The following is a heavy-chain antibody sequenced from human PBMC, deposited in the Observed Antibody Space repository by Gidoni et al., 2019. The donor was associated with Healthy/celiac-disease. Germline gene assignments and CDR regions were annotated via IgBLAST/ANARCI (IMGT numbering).Heavy chain of an antibody. CDR1: GFTFSRYG. CDR3: AKGRIAARHQYYYYYYMDV. V-gene: IGHV3-30*18. D-gene: IGHD6-6*01. CDR2: ISYDGSNK. Sequence: QVQLVESGGGVVQPGRSLRLSCAASGFTFSRYGMHWVRQAPGKGLEWVAVISYDGSNKYYADSVKGRFTISRDNSKNTLYLQMNSLRAEDTAVYYCAKGRIAARHQYYYYYYMDVWGKGTTVTVSS. J-gene: IGHJ6*03.